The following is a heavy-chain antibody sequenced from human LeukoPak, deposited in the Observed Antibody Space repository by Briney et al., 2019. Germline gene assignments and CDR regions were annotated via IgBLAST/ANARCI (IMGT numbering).Heavy chain of an antibody. CDR3: ARDVSSSWYFNYGMDV. D-gene: IGHD6-13*01. V-gene: IGHV3-48*03. CDR2: ISSSGSTI. J-gene: IGHJ6*02. CDR1: GFTFSSYE. Sequence: GGSLRLSCAASGFTFSSYEMNWVRQAPGKGLEWVSYISSSGSTIYYADSVKGRFTISRDNAKNSLYLRMNSLRAEDTAVYYCARDVSSSWYFNYGMDVWGQGTTVTVSS.